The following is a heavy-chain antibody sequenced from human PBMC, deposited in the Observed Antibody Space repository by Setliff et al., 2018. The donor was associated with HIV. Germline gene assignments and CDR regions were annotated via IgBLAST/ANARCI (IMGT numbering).Heavy chain of an antibody. V-gene: IGHV3-15*01. Sequence: GGSLRLSCAASGLTFSNAWMNWVRQAPGKGLEWVGRIKSKTDGGTTDYAAPVKGRFTISRDDSKNTLYLQVNSLKTEDTAVYSCTTDADIDIYYYDSTGYYPFDYWGQGTLVTVSS. J-gene: IGHJ4*02. CDR3: TTDADIDIYYYDSTGYYPFDY. D-gene: IGHD3-22*01. CDR1: GLTFSNAW. CDR2: IKSKTDGGTT.